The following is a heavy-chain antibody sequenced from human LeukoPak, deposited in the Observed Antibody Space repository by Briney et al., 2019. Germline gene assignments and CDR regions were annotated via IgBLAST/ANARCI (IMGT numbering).Heavy chain of an antibody. V-gene: IGHV1-2*06. D-gene: IGHD2-15*01. J-gene: IGHJ3*02. CDR3: ARDSPIVVVVAATDAFDI. Sequence: ASVKVSCKASGYTFTGYYMHWVRQAPGQGLEWMGRINPNSGGTNYAQKFQGRVTITTDTSISTAYMELSRLRSDDTAVYYCARDSPIVVVVAATDAFDIWGQGTMSPSLQ. CDR2: INPNSGGT. CDR1: GYTFTGYY.